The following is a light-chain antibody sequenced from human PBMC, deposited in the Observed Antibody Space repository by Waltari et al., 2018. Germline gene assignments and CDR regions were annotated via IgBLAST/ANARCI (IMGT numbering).Light chain of an antibody. CDR2: LAS. CDR3: QQYYSTPYT. Sequence: DIVMTQSPDSLAVSLGERATIPCKSSQRVVSSYNNKNYIGWYQQRPGQPPRLLIYLASSRESGVPDRFSGSESGTDFTLTISSLQAEDVALYYCQQYYSTPYTFGQGTKLEIK. V-gene: IGKV4-1*01. CDR1: QRVVSSYNNKNY. J-gene: IGKJ2*01.